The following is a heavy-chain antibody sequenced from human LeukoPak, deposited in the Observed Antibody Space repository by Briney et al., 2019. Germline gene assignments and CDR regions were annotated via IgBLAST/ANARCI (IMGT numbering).Heavy chain of an antibody. D-gene: IGHD6-19*01. CDR1: GFTFRNYW. CDR2: IKQDGSEK. CDR3: ARLEQWLTPY. V-gene: IGHV3-7*01. J-gene: IGHJ4*02. Sequence: GGSLRLSCAVSGFTFRNYWMSWVRQAPGKGLEWVANIKQDGSEKNYVDSVKGRFTISRDNAKNSLYLQMNSLRVEDTAVYYCARLEQWLTPYWGQGTLVIVSS.